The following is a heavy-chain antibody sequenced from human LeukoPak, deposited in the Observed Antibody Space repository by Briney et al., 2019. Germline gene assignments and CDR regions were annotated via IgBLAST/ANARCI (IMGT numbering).Heavy chain of an antibody. CDR1: GYSISSGYY. Sequence: ETLSLTCAVSGYSISSGYYWGWVRQAPGKGLEWVANIKQDGSQKYYVDSVKGRFTISRDNAKNSLYLQINSLRAEDTAVYYCASRRRMGSSTSCFDSWGQGTLVTVSS. V-gene: IGHV3-7*01. CDR3: ASRRRMGSSTSCFDS. J-gene: IGHJ4*02. D-gene: IGHD2-2*01. CDR2: IKQDGSQK.